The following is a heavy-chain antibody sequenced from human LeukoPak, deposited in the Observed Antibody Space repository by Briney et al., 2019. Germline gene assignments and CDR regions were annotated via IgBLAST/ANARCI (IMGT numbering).Heavy chain of an antibody. CDR3: ASRNRITVFGVITEYYMDV. CDR1: GGSFSGYY. D-gene: IGHD3-3*01. Sequence: SETLSLTCAVYGGSFSGYYWSWIRQPPGKGPEWIGEINHSGSTNYNPSLKSRVTMSVDTSKNQFSLKLSSVIAADTAVYYCASRNRITVFGVITEYYMDVWGKGTTVTVSS. CDR2: INHSGST. J-gene: IGHJ6*03. V-gene: IGHV4-34*01.